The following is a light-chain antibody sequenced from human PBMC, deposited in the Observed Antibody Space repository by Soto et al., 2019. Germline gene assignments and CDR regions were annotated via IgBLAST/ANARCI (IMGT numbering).Light chain of an antibody. CDR3: LQALQTPLT. J-gene: IGKJ4*01. CDR1: QSLLHSNGYNY. V-gene: IGKV2-28*01. CDR2: LGS. Sequence: DIVMTQSPLSLPVTPGEPASISCRSSQSLLHSNGYNYLDWYLQKPGQSPQLLIDLGSNRASGVPDRFSGSGSGTDFTLKISRVEAEDVGVFYLLQALQTPLTFVGGTKVETK.